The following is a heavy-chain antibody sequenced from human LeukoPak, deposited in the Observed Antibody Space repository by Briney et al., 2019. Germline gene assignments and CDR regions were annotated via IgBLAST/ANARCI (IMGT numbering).Heavy chain of an antibody. Sequence: GGSLRLSCAASGFTFSSYGMHWVRQAPGKGLEWGAVIWYDGSNIYYADSVKGRFTISRDNSKNTLYLQMNSLRAEDTALYYCARMMSGSLDYWGQGALVTVSS. V-gene: IGHV3-33*01. CDR3: ARMMSGSLDY. CDR2: IWYDGSNI. CDR1: GFTFSSYG. J-gene: IGHJ4*02. D-gene: IGHD1-26*01.